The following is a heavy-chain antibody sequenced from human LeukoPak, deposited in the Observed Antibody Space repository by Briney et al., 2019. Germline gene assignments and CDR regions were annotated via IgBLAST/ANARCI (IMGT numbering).Heavy chain of an antibody. CDR2: IIPILGIA. J-gene: IGHJ4*02. CDR3: ARDGGYCSGGSCYYYQENY. D-gene: IGHD2-15*01. CDR1: GYTFTSYG. V-gene: IGHV1-69*04. Sequence: GASVKVSCKASGYTFTSYGISWVRQAPGQGLEWMGRIIPILGIANYAQKFQGRVTITADKSTSTAYMELSSLRSEDTAVYYCARDGGYCSGGSCYYYQENYWGQGTLVTVSS.